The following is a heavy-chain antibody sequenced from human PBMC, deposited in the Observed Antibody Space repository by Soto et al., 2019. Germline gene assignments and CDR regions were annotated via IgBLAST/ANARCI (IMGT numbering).Heavy chain of an antibody. CDR3: ARDCSSTSCYTDEAFDI. Sequence: PGGSLRLSCAASVFTFSSYIMNWVRQSPGKGLEWVSSISGSSSYIYYADSVKGRFTISRDNAKNSLYLQMNSLRAEDTAVYYCARDCSSTSCYTDEAFDIWGQGTMVTVSS. J-gene: IGHJ3*02. CDR1: VFTFSSYI. V-gene: IGHV3-21*01. D-gene: IGHD2-2*02. CDR2: ISGSSSYI.